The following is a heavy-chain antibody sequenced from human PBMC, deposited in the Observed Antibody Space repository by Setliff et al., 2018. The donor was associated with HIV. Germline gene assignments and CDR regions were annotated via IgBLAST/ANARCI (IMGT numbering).Heavy chain of an antibody. J-gene: IGHJ4*02. D-gene: IGHD3-22*01. CDR1: GYDFINYG. CDR2: ISPYNGDT. V-gene: IGHV1-18*01. CDR3: AREERYYDGKGALDY. Sequence: ASVKVSCKDPGYDFINYGFNWVRQAPGQGLECVGWISPYNGDTNYAQNFQGRVTMTRDTSITTAYMELRSLISDDTAVYYFAREERYYDGKGALDYWGQGMLVTVSS.